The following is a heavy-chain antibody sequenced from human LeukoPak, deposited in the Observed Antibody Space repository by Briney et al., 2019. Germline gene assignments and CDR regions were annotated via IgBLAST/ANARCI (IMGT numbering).Heavy chain of an antibody. J-gene: IGHJ4*02. Sequence: GGSLRLSCAASGFTFSRFSLNWVRQAPGKGPEWVSYISSSSATIYYADSVKGRFTISRDNAKNSLYLQMNSLRAEDTAVYYCAKQWNDAVMDFDYWGQGTLVTVSS. CDR1: GFTFSRFS. V-gene: IGHV3-48*04. D-gene: IGHD1-1*01. CDR2: ISSSSATI. CDR3: AKQWNDAVMDFDY.